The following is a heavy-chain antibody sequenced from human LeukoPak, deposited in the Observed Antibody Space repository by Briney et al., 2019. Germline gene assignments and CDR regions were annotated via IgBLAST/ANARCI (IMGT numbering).Heavy chain of an antibody. CDR1: GYSFTSYW. J-gene: IGHJ4*02. D-gene: IGHD3-22*01. V-gene: IGHV5-51*01. CDR3: ARQEHDSSGYYSKGYYFDH. Sequence: PGESLKISCKGSGYSFTSYWIGWVRQMPGKGLEWMGIIYPGDSDTRYSPSFQGQVTISADKSISTAYLQWSSVKASDTAMYYCARQEHDSSGYYSKGYYFDHWGQGTLVTVSS. CDR2: IYPGDSDT.